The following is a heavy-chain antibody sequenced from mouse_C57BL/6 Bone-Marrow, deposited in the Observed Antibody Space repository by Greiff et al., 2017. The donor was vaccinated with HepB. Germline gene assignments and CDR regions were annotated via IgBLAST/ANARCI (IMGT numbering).Heavy chain of an antibody. CDR1: GFSLTSYG. V-gene: IGHV2-2*01. Sequence: QVQLKESGPGLVQPSQSLSITCTVSGFSLTSYGVHWVRQSPGKGLEWLGVIWSGGSTDYNAAFISRLSISKDNSKSQVFFKMNSLQADDTAIYYCARKRGYYNWFAYWGQGTLVTVSA. J-gene: IGHJ3*01. D-gene: IGHD2-12*01. CDR3: ARKRGYYNWFAY. CDR2: IWSGGST.